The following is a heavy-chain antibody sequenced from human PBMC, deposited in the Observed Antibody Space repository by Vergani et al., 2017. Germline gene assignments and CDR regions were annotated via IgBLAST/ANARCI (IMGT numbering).Heavy chain of an antibody. CDR2: ISYDGSNK. J-gene: IGHJ4*02. V-gene: IGHV3-30*18. CDR3: AKVTSGCTDY. D-gene: IGHD2-8*01. Sequence: QVQLVESGGGVVQPGRSLRLSCAASGFTFSSYGMHWVRQAPGKGLEWVAVISYDGSNKYYADSVKGRFTISRDNSKNTLYLQMNSLRAEDTAVYYCAKVTSGCTDYWGQGTLVTVSS. CDR1: GFTFSSYG.